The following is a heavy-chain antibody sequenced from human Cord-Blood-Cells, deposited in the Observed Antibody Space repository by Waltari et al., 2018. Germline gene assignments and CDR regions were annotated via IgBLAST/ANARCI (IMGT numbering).Heavy chain of an antibody. J-gene: IGHJ4*02. Sequence: QVQLVESGGGVVQPGGSLRLSCAASGFTLISYGMHWVRQAPGKGLEWVAVIWYDGSNKYYADSVKGRFTISRDNSKNTLYLQMNSLRAEDTAVYYCAREWELDYWGQGTLVTVSS. CDR3: AREWELDY. CDR2: IWYDGSNK. CDR1: GFTLISYG. D-gene: IGHD1-26*01. V-gene: IGHV3-33*01.